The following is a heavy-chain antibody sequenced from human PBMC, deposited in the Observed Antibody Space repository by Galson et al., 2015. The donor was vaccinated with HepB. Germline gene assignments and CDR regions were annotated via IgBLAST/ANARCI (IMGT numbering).Heavy chain of an antibody. CDR3: ARGAVDWGNYDFWSGYYSGFDY. V-gene: IGHV1-8*01. D-gene: IGHD3-3*01. Sequence: SVKVSCKASGYTFTSYDINWVRQATGQGLEWMGWMNPNSGNTGYAQKFQGRVTMTRNTSISTAYMELSSLRSEDTAVYYCARGAVDWGNYDFWSGYYSGFDYWGQGTLVTVSS. J-gene: IGHJ4*02. CDR2: MNPNSGNT. CDR1: GYTFTSYD.